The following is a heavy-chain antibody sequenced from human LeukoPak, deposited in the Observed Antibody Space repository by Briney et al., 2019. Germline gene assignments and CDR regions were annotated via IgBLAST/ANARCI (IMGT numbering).Heavy chain of an antibody. J-gene: IGHJ4*02. D-gene: IGHD6-19*01. Sequence: GGSLRLSCEDSGFSFSSNWMSWLRQPPGKGLEWVANIKPDGGEKYYLDSVKGRFSISRDNAKNSLYLQMNSLRVEDTAVYYCARDGSGWSRNWGQGTLVTVSS. V-gene: IGHV3-7*01. CDR3: ARDGSGWSRN. CDR1: GFSFSSNW. CDR2: IKPDGGEK.